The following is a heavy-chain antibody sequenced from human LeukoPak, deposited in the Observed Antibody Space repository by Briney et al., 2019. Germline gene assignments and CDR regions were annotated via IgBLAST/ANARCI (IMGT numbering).Heavy chain of an antibody. CDR1: GYTFTGYY. CDR2: INPNSGGT. J-gene: IGHJ6*02. V-gene: IGHV1-2*02. Sequence: ASVKVSCKASGYTFTGYYMHWVRQAPGQGLEWMGWINPNSGGTNYAQKFQGRVTMTRDTSISTAYMGLSRLRSDDTAVYYCANPSGYYDSSGYYYDYYGMDVWGQGTTVTVSS. CDR3: ANPSGYYDSSGYYYDYYGMDV. D-gene: IGHD3-22*01.